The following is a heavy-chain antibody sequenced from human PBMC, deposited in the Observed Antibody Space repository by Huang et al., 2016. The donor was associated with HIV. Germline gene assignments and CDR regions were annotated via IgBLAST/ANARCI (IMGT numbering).Heavy chain of an antibody. CDR3: AMSLRYQYDSRSYWGRYFDY. V-gene: IGHV1-69*01. CDR1: GGSFSDQI. D-gene: IGHD3-16*01. Sequence: QVQLEQSGPAMRKPGSSVKVSCQASGGSFSDQIISWVRQAAGQRFEWMVGISPLVRARAYEQECKGRVTVTEDESTATIYMELNSLTSEDTAVYYCAMSLRYQYDSRSYWGRYFDYWGQGTLVTVSS. CDR2: ISPLVRAR. J-gene: IGHJ4*02.